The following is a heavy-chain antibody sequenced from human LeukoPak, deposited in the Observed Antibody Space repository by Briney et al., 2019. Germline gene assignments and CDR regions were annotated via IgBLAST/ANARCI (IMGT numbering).Heavy chain of an antibody. CDR1: GFTFSTFA. CDR3: VKQLRFLEWLGAFDI. J-gene: IGHJ3*02. V-gene: IGHV3-23*01. D-gene: IGHD3-3*01. CDR2: ISGGGDHT. Sequence: GGSLRLSCAASGFTFSTFAVSWVRQAPGKGLEWVSGISGGGDHTYYADSVKGRFTISRDNSKSTLFLQMNTLRGADMAVYYCVKQLRFLEWLGAFDIWGQGTMVTVSS.